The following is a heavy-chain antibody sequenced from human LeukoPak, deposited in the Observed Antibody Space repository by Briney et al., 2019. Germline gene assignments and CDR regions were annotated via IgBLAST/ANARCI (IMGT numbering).Heavy chain of an antibody. D-gene: IGHD3-10*01. V-gene: IGHV1-2*02. J-gene: IGHJ4*02. CDR2: INPNSGGT. CDR1: GYTFTGYY. Sequence: ASVKVSCKASGYTFTGYYMHWVRQAPGQGLEWMGWINPNSGGTNYAQKFQGRVTMTRDTSISTAYMELSRLRSDDTAVYYCARDPPPSRFGEEQDDYWGQGTLVTVSS. CDR3: ARDPPPSRFGEEQDDY.